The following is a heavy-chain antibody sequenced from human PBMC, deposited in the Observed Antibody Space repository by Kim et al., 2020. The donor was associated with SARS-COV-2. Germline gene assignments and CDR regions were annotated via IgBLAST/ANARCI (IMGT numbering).Heavy chain of an antibody. V-gene: IGHV1-46*01. CDR3: ARDGYSSSWHFDY. D-gene: IGHD6-13*01. J-gene: IGHJ4*02. Sequence: YAQKFQGKVTMTRDTSTSTVYMELSSLGSEDTAVYYCARDGYSSSWHFDYWGQGTLVTVSS.